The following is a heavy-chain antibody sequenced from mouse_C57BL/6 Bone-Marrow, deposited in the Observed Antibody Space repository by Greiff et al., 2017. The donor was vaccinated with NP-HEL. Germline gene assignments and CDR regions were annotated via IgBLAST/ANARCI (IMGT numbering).Heavy chain of an antibody. Sequence: EVQLQQSGPVLVKPGASVKMSCKASGYTFTDYYMNWVKQSHGKSLEWIGVINPYNGGTSYNQKFKGKATLTVDKSSSTAYMELNSLTSEDSAVYYCARRICYYGTRGFAYWGQGTLVTVSA. V-gene: IGHV1-19*01. D-gene: IGHD1-1*01. J-gene: IGHJ3*01. CDR3: ARRICYYGTRGFAY. CDR2: INPYNGGT. CDR1: GYTFTDYY.